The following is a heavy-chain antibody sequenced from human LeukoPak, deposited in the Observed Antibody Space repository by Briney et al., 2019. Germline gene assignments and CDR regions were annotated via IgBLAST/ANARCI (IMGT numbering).Heavy chain of an antibody. CDR1: GGSIITTNW. CDR2: VSLKGAT. Sequence: PSETLSLTYAVSGGSIITTNWRSWVRQPPGKGLEWIGEVSLKGATNYSPSLESRVSMSIDKSKNHLSLKLRSVTAADTATYYCTRESGAFSPFGFWGQGTLVTVSS. CDR3: TRESGAFSPFGF. V-gene: IGHV4-4*02. D-gene: IGHD1-26*01. J-gene: IGHJ4*02.